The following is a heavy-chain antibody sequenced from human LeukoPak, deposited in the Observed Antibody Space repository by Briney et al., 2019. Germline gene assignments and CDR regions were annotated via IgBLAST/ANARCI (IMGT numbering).Heavy chain of an antibody. V-gene: IGHV3-23*01. CDR2: ITGSDGRT. CDR3: SKQGGSSAYDQVDY. CDR1: GFTFSSYA. Sequence: QPGRSLRLSCAASGFTFSSYAMSWVRQAPGKGLEWVSAITGSDGRTYYADSVKGRFTISRDNSKNTLYLQMNSLRAEDTAVYYCSKQGGSSAYDQVDYWAQGTLVTVSS. J-gene: IGHJ4*02. D-gene: IGHD3-22*01.